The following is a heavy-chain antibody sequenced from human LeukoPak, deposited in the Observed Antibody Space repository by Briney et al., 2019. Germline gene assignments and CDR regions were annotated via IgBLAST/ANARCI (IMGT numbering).Heavy chain of an antibody. CDR2: MNPNSGNT. CDR1: GYTFTSYD. D-gene: IGHD2-15*01. CDR3: ARGTGYCSGGSCYYQKNWFDP. V-gene: IGHV1-8*01. Sequence: ASVKVSCKASGYTFTSYDINWVRQATGQGLEWMGWMNPNSGNTGYAQKFQGRVTMTRNTSISTAYMELSSPRSEDTAVYYCARGTGYCSGGSCYYQKNWFDPWGQGTLVTVSS. J-gene: IGHJ5*02.